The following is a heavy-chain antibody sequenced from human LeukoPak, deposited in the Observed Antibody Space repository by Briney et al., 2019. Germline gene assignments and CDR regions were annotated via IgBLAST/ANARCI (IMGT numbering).Heavy chain of an antibody. CDR2: ISGSGGST. Sequence: GGSLRLSCAASGFTFSSYGINWVRQAPGKGLEWVSVISGSGGSTYYADSVKGRFTISRDNSKNTLYLQMNSLRAEDTAVYYCAKDELWFGEYYYYMDVWGKGTTVTISS. J-gene: IGHJ6*03. CDR1: GFTFSSYG. D-gene: IGHD3-10*01. V-gene: IGHV3-23*01. CDR3: AKDELWFGEYYYYMDV.